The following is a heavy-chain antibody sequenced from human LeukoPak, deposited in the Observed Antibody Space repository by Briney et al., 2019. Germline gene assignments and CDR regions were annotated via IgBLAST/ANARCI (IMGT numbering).Heavy chain of an antibody. D-gene: IGHD3-3*01. CDR1: GFTFSSYA. CDR3: ARGPEGDFWSGYYNYYYYMDV. J-gene: IGHJ6*03. CDR2: IWYDGSNK. Sequence: GGSLRLSCAASGFTFSSYAMNWVRQAPGKGLEWVAVIWYDGSNKYYADSVKGRFTISRDNSKYTLYLQMNSLRAEDTAVYYCARGPEGDFWSGYYNYYYYMDVWGKGTTVTASS. V-gene: IGHV3-33*01.